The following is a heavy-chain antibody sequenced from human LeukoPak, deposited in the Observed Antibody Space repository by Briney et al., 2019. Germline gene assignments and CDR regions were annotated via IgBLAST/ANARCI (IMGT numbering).Heavy chain of an antibody. D-gene: IGHD1-14*01. CDR2: INPNSGGT. CDR3: ARAPKNLKLDY. CDR1: GYTFTSYG. Sequence: ASVKVSCKASGYTFTSYGISWVRQAPGQGPEWMGWINPNSGGTNYAQKFQGRVTMTRDTSISTAYMELSRLRSDDTAVYYCARAPKNLKLDYWGQGTLVTVSS. V-gene: IGHV1-2*02. J-gene: IGHJ4*02.